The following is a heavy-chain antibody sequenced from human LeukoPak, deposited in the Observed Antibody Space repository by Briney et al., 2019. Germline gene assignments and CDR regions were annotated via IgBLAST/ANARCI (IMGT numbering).Heavy chain of an antibody. J-gene: IGHJ4*02. Sequence: ASVKVSRKASGYTFTSYDINWVRQATGQGLEWMGWMNPNSGNTGYAQKFQGRVTMTRNTSISTAYMELSSLRSEDTAVYYCARVSPDFWSGGLTYYFDYWGQGTLVTVSS. CDR3: ARVSPDFWSGGLTYYFDY. V-gene: IGHV1-8*01. CDR2: MNPNSGNT. CDR1: GYTFTSYD. D-gene: IGHD3-3*01.